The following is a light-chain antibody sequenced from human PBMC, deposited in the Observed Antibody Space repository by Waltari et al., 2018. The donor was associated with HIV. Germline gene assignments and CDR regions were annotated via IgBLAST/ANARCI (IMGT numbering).Light chain of an antibody. Sequence: QSVLTQPPSASGTPGQRVTISCSGSSSNIGSNTVNWYQQLPGTAPKLLIYSNDPLPSGVPYRFACSKSGTSASLAISGLQSEDEAAYYCAAWDDSLNGWVFGGGTKLTVL. V-gene: IGLV1-44*01. J-gene: IGLJ3*02. CDR2: SND. CDR1: SSNIGSNT. CDR3: AAWDDSLNGWV.